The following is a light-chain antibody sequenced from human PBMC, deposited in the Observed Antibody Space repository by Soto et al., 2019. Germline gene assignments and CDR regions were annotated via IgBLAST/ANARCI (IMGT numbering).Light chain of an antibody. CDR2: KAS. CDR1: QSISSW. CDR3: QQYSSYPWT. Sequence: DIQITQSPSTLSASVGHRVTITCRASQSISSWLAWYQQKPGKAPKLLIYKASSLESGVPSRFSGSGSGTEFTRTISSLEPDDCATYYCQQYSSYPWTFGQGTKVEIK. J-gene: IGKJ1*01. V-gene: IGKV1-5*03.